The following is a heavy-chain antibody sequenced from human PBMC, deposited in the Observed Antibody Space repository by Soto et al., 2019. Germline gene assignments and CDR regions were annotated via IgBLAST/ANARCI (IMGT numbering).Heavy chain of an antibody. CDR3: ARGLTLTYYDFWSGYYLPYFDY. CDR2: MNPNSGNT. CDR1: GYTFTSYD. J-gene: IGHJ4*02. D-gene: IGHD3-3*01. Sequence: ASVKVSCKASGYTFTSYDINWVRQATGQGLEWMGWMNPNSGNTGYAQKFQGRVTMTRNTSISTAYMELSSLRSEDTAVYYCARGLTLTYYDFWSGYYLPYFDYWGQGTLVTVS. V-gene: IGHV1-8*01.